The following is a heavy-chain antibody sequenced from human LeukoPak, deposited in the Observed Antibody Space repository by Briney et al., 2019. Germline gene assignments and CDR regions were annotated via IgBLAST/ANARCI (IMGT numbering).Heavy chain of an antibody. D-gene: IGHD5-12*01. V-gene: IGHV1-2*02. CDR3: ARVSGYSGYDDFDY. J-gene: IGHJ4*02. CDR1: GYTFTGYY. Sequence: ASVKVSCKASGYTFTGYYMHWVRQAPGQGLEWMGWINPNSGGTNYAQKFQGRVTMTRDTSIGTAYMELSRLRSDDTAVYYCARVSGYSGYDDFDYWGQGTLVTVSS. CDR2: INPNSGGT.